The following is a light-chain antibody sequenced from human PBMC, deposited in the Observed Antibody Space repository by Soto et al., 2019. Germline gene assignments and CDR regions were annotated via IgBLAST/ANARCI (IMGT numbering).Light chain of an antibody. CDR2: GAS. CDR3: QQFDNWPWT. J-gene: IGKJ1*01. V-gene: IGKV3-15*01. Sequence: EIVMTQSPSTLSVSPGERATLSCRAGQSVSSNLAWYQQRPGQAPRLLIYGASTRATGIPARFSGSGSGTAFTLTISSLQSEDSAIYYCQQFDNWPWTFGQGTKVDIK. CDR1: QSVSSN.